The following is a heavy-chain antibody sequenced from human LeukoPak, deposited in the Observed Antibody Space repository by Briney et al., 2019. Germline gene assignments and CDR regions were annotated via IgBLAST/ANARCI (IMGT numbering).Heavy chain of an antibody. D-gene: IGHD6-13*01. CDR2: IKQGGSEK. CDR1: GFTFSNYW. Sequence: PGGSLRLSCAASGFTFSNYWMSWVRQAPGKGLEWVANIKQGGSEKYSVDSVKGRFTISRDNAKNSLYLQMNSLRAEDTAVYYCARGGSSSWYFDSWGQGTLVTVSS. J-gene: IGHJ4*02. V-gene: IGHV3-7*01. CDR3: ARGGSSSWYFDS.